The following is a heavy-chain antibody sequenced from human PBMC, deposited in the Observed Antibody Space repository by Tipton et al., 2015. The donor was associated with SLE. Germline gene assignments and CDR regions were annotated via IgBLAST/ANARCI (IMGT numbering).Heavy chain of an antibody. CDR2: IYYSGGT. J-gene: IGHJ5*02. Sequence: TLSLTCTVSGGSISSYYWSWIRQPPGKGLEWIGYIYYSGGTNYNPSLKSRVTISVDTSKNQFSLKLSSVTAADTAVYYCAREASYCGGDCYPSWFDPWGQGTLVTVSS. CDR3: AREASYCGGDCYPSWFDP. CDR1: GGSISSYY. V-gene: IGHV4-59*01. D-gene: IGHD2-21*01.